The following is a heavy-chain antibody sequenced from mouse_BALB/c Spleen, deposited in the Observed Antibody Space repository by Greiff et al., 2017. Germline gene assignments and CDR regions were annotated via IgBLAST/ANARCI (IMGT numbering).Heavy chain of an antibody. Sequence: VQVVESGPGLVAPSQSLSITCTVSGFSLTSYGVHWVRQPPGKGLEWLGVIWAGGSTNYNSALMSRLSISKDNSKSQVFLKMNSLQTDDTAMYYCARRDYDDYYAMDDWGQGTSVTVSS. J-gene: IGHJ4*01. CDR1: GFSLTSYG. D-gene: IGHD2-4*01. V-gene: IGHV2-9*02. CDR2: IWAGGST. CDR3: ARRDYDDYYAMDD.